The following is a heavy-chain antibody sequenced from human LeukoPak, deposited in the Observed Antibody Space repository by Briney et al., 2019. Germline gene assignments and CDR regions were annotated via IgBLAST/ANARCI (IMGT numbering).Heavy chain of an antibody. Sequence: SQALSLTCAISGDVLSVSSEGNWVRQSPSRGLEWLGRTYYKSKWHNDYAVSEKSRITISPDTSKNQYSLHLNSVTPEDTAVYYCARDADWGYDAYDIWGQGTMVTVSS. D-gene: IGHD7-27*01. CDR3: ARDADWGYDAYDI. CDR2: TYYKSKWHN. V-gene: IGHV6-1*01. J-gene: IGHJ3*02. CDR1: GDVLSVSSEG.